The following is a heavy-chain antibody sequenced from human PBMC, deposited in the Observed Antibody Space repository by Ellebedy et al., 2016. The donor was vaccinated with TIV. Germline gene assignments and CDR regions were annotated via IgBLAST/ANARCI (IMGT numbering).Heavy chain of an antibody. D-gene: IGHD6-19*01. CDR2: INTDKGDT. Sequence: ASVKVSCKASGYIFRYSAIHWVRQAPGQRPEWMGRINTDKGDTQYSQKFQGRVTFTRDTSASTAYMEMSSLTSEDTAVYYCVKDGEKAVASMGDYWGQGTLVTVSS. J-gene: IGHJ4*02. CDR3: VKDGEKAVASMGDY. V-gene: IGHV1-3*04. CDR1: GYIFRYSA.